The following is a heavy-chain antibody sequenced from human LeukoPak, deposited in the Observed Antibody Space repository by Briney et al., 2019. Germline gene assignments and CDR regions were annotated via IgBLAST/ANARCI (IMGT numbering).Heavy chain of an antibody. CDR1: GFTFSTYG. CDR2: ISYDGSNK. D-gene: IGHD3-10*01. V-gene: IGHV3-30*03. J-gene: IGHJ4*02. CDR3: ARDSANIILLWFGESTFDY. Sequence: GGSLRLSCAASGFTFSTYGMHWVRQAPGKGLEWVAVISYDGSNKYYADSVKGRFTISRDNSKNTLYLQMNSLRAEDTAVYYCARDSANIILLWFGESTFDYWGQGTLVTVSS.